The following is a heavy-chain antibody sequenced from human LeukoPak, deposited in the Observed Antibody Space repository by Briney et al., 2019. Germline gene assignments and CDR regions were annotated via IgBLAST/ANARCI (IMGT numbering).Heavy chain of an antibody. Sequence: PSETLSLTCTVSGGSISSYYWSWIRQPPGKGLEWIGYIYCSGSTNYNPSLKSRVTISVDTSKNQFSLKLSSVTAADTAVYYCARHMETYYYDSSDFSALDYWGQGTLVTVSS. V-gene: IGHV4-59*08. CDR1: GGSISSYY. CDR3: ARHMETYYYDSSDFSALDY. D-gene: IGHD3-22*01. J-gene: IGHJ4*02. CDR2: IYCSGST.